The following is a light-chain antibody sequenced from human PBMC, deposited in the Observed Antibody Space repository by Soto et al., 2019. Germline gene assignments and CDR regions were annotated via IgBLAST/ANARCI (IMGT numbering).Light chain of an antibody. V-gene: IGLV9-49*01. J-gene: IGLJ2*01. CDR3: GADHGSENTFV. CDR1: SGYSNYK. Sequence: QLVLTQPPSASASLGASVTLTCTLSSGYSNYKVDWYQQRPGKGPRFVMRVGTGAIVGSKGDGIPDRFSVLGSGLNRYLTIENIQEEDESDYHCGADHGSENTFVFGGGTKLTVL. CDR2: VGTGAIVG.